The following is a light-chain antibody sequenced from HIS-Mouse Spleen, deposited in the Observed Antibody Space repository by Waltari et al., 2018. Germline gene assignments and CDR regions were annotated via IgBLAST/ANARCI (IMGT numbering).Light chain of an antibody. J-gene: IGLJ2*01. V-gene: IGLV2-14*03. Sequence: QSALTQPASVSGSPGQSITISCTGTSSDVGGYNYVSWYQQHPGTAPKLMIYDVSNRPSGVYHRFSGSKFGNTASLTISGLQAEDEADYYCSSYTSSSFNVVFGGGTKLTVL. CDR3: SSYTSSSFNVV. CDR2: DVS. CDR1: SSDVGGYNY.